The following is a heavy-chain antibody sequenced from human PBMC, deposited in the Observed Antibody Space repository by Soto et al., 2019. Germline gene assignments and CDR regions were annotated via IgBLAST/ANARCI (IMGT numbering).Heavy chain of an antibody. Sequence: AGGSLRLSCAASGFTFSSYSMNWVRQAPGKGLEWVANIKQDGSEKYYVDSVKGRFTISRDNAKNSLYLQMNSLRAEDTAVYYCARGSTYYYDSSGYYIYYFDYWGQGTLVTVSS. CDR1: GFTFSSYS. J-gene: IGHJ4*02. CDR3: ARGSTYYYDSSGYYIYYFDY. D-gene: IGHD3-22*01. V-gene: IGHV3-7*03. CDR2: IKQDGSEK.